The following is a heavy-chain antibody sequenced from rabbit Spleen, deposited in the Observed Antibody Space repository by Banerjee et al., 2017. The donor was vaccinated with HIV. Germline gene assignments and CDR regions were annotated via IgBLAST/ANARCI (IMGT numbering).Heavy chain of an antibody. V-gene: IGHV1S45*01. CDR2: IDPVFGST. CDR3: ARDLDGVIGWNFGW. Sequence: QEQLEESGGDLVKPEGSLTLTCTASGFTISSSYWMNWVRQAPGKGLEWIGYIDPVFGSTHYASWVNGRFTISSHNAQNTLYLQLSSLTAADTATYFCARDLDGVIGWNFGWWGPGTLVTVS. D-gene: IGHD1-1*01. J-gene: IGHJ4*01. CDR1: GFTISSSYW.